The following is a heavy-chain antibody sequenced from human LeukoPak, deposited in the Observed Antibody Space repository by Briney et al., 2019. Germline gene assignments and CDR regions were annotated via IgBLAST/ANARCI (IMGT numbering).Heavy chain of an antibody. CDR2: LSWNSDNI. V-gene: IGHV3-9*01. CDR1: GFTFDDYA. Sequence: PGRSLRLSCTTSGFTFDDYAMHWVRQAPGKGLEWVSGLSWNSDNIDYADSVKGRFTISRDNAKNSLYLQMNSLRAEDTAVYYCATFVVTPTNTTSDWGQGTLVTVSS. CDR3: ATFVVTPTNTTSD. D-gene: IGHD2-21*02. J-gene: IGHJ4*02.